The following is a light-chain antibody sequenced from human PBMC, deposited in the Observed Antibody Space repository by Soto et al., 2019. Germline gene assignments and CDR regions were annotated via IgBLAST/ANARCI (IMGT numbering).Light chain of an antibody. V-gene: IGKV3-20*01. Sequence: EIVLTQSPGTLSLSPGERATFSCRASQSVSSRYFAWYQQKPGQAPRLLIYGASTRAIGIPDRFSGSASGTDFTLTISRLAPEDFVVYYCQQYAASPWTFGQGTKVEIK. CDR3: QQYAASPWT. CDR1: QSVSSRY. J-gene: IGKJ1*01. CDR2: GAS.